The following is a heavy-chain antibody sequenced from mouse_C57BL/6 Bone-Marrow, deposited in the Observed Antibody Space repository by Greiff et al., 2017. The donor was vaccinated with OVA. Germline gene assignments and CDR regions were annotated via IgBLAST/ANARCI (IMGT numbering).Heavy chain of an antibody. CDR1: GFTFSSYG. Sequence: EVMLVESGGDLVKPGGSLKLSCAASGFTFSSYGMSWVRQTPDKRLEWVATISSGGSYTYYPDSVKGRFTISRDNAKNTLYLQMSSLKSEDTAMYYCARQGVLCYAMDYWGQGTSVTVSS. CDR3: ARQGVLCYAMDY. D-gene: IGHD1-1*02. V-gene: IGHV5-6*02. CDR2: ISSGGSYT. J-gene: IGHJ4*01.